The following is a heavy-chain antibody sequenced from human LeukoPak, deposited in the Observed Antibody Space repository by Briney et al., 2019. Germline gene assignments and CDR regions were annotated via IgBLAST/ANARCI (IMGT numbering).Heavy chain of an antibody. J-gene: IGHJ3*02. Sequence: GGSLRLSCAASGFTFSKHNMNWVRQAPGKGLEWVSSISTSSSYIYYADSVKGRFTISRDNAKNSLYLQMNSLRAEDTAVYYCAKYFAGGIVVDAFDIWGQGTMVTVSS. D-gene: IGHD3-22*01. CDR1: GFTFSKHN. V-gene: IGHV3-21*04. CDR2: ISTSSSYI. CDR3: AKYFAGGIVVDAFDI.